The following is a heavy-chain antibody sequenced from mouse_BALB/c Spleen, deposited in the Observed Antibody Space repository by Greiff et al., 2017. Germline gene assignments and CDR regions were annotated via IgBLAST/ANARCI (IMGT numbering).Heavy chain of an antibody. Sequence: QVQLQQSGPELVKPGASVKISCKASGYAFSSSWMNWVKQRPGQGLEWIGRIYPGDGDTNYNGKFKGKATLTADKSSSTAYMQLSSLTSVDSAVYFCARSEGGGYFDYWGQGTTLTVAS. V-gene: IGHV1-82*01. J-gene: IGHJ2*01. CDR2: IYPGDGDT. CDR3: ARSEGGGYFDY. CDR1: GYAFSSSW.